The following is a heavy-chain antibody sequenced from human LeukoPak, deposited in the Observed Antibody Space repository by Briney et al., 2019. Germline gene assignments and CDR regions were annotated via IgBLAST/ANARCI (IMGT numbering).Heavy chain of an antibody. D-gene: IGHD1-1*01. CDR1: GGSISSGSYY. CDR3: ARGRTGTNDGYYYYYMDV. J-gene: IGHJ6*03. Sequence: PSETLSLTCTVSGGSISSGSYYWSWIRQPAGKGLEWIGRIYTSGSTNYNPSLKSRVTMSVDTSKNQFSLKLSSVTAADTAVYYCARGRTGTNDGYYYYYMDVWGKGTTVTVSS. V-gene: IGHV4-61*02. CDR2: IYTSGST.